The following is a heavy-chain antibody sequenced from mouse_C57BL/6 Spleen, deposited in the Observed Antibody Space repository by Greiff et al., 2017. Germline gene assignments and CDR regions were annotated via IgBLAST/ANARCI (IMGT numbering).Heavy chain of an antibody. J-gene: IGHJ2*01. V-gene: IGHV5-9-1*02. D-gene: IGHD2-3*01. CDR1: GFTFSSYA. Sequence: EVQVVESGEGLVKPGGSLKLSCAASGFTFSSYAMSWVRQTPEKRLEWVAYISSGGDYIYYADTVKGRFTISRDNARNTLYLQMSGLKSEDTAMYYCTRGDGYFYFDYWGQGTTLTVSA. CDR2: ISSGGDYI. CDR3: TRGDGYFYFDY.